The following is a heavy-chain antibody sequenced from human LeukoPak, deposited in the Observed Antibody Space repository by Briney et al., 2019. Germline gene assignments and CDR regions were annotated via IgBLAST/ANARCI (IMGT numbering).Heavy chain of an antibody. CDR2: INPNSGGT. D-gene: IGHD2-15*01. Sequence: ASVKVSCKASGYTFTGYYMHWVRQAPGQGLEWMGWINPNSGGTNYAQKFQGRVTMTRDTSISTVYMELSRLRADDTAVYYCARAAVNGGRSDYWGQGTLVTVSS. CDR3: ARAAVNGGRSDY. J-gene: IGHJ4*02. CDR1: GYTFTGYY. V-gene: IGHV1-2*02.